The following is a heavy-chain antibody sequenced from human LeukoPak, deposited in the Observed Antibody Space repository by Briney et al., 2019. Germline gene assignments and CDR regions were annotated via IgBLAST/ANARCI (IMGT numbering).Heavy chain of an antibody. J-gene: IGHJ5*02. V-gene: IGHV3-21*01. CDR3: ARVRGYYYGSGSYYRNLGFDP. Sequence: GGSLRLSCAASGFTFSSYSMNWVRQAPGKGLEWVSSISSSSSYIYYADSVKGRFTISRDNAKNSLYLQMNSLRAEDTAVYYCARVRGYYYGSGSYYRNLGFDPWGQGTLVTVSS. D-gene: IGHD3-10*01. CDR2: ISSSSSYI. CDR1: GFTFSSYS.